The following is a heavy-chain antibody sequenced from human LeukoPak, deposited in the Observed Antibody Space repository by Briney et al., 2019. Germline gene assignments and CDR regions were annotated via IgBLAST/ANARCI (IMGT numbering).Heavy chain of an antibody. J-gene: IGHJ4*02. D-gene: IGHD1-26*01. Sequence: GGSLRLSCAASGFTFSNAWMTWVRQAPGKGLEWVSGISGSGGSTYYADSVKGRFTISRDNSKNTLHLQMNSLRAEDTAVYYCAKVRSGELLVNFDYWGQGTLVTVSS. CDR1: GFTFSNAW. V-gene: IGHV3-23*01. CDR3: AKVRSGELLVNFDY. CDR2: ISGSGGST.